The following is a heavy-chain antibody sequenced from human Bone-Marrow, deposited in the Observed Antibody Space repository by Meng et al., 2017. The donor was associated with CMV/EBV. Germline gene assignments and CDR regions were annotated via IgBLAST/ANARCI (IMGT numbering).Heavy chain of an antibody. J-gene: IGHJ6*02. CDR1: GYTFTSYG. D-gene: IGHD3-3*01. V-gene: IGHV1-18*01. Sequence: ASVKVSCKASGYTFTSYGISWVRQAPGQGLEWMGWISAYNGNTNYAQKPQGRVTMTTDTSTSTAYMELRSLRSDDTAVYYCARNREDYDFWSGYTAYGMDVWGQGTTVTVSS. CDR3: ARNREDYDFWSGYTAYGMDV. CDR2: ISAYNGNT.